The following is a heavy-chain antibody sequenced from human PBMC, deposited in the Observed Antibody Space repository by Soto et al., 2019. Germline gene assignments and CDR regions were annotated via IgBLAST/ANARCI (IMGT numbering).Heavy chain of an antibody. CDR2: ISSSGGST. Sequence: GGSLRLSCAASGFSFSSYGMHWVRQAPGKGLEWVSTISSSGGSTYYADSVKGRFTISRDNSKNTLYLQMNSLRADDTAVYYCAKSLPSRNAFDIWGQGTMVTVSS. V-gene: IGHV3-23*01. J-gene: IGHJ3*02. CDR1: GFSFSSYG. CDR3: AKSLPSRNAFDI.